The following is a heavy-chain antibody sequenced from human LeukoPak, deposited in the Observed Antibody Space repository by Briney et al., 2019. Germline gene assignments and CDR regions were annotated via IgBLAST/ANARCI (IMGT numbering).Heavy chain of an antibody. Sequence: GGSLRLSCAASGFTFSTYWMHWVRQAPGKGLEWVSLIKGGGNTYYADSVQGRFTISRDNSKNSLYLQMNSLTTKDTAFYYCAKDDGRSFYLDYWGQGTLVTAST. CDR2: IKGGGNT. D-gene: IGHD6-13*01. J-gene: IGHJ4*02. V-gene: IGHV3-43*02. CDR1: GFTFSTYW. CDR3: AKDDGRSFYLDY.